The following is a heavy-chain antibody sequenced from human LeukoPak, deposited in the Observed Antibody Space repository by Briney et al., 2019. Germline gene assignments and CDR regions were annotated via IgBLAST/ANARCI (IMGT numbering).Heavy chain of an antibody. D-gene: IGHD6-13*01. J-gene: IGHJ5*02. CDR1: GFTFGDYA. CDR2: IRSKAYGGTT. CDR3: TRAAAGTMVGWFDP. Sequence: PGRSLRLSCTASGFTFGDYAMSWVRQAPGKGLEWVGFIRSKAYGGTTEYAASVKGRFTISRDDSKSIAYLQMNSLKTEDTAVYYCTRAAAGTMVGWFDPLGQGTLVTVSS. V-gene: IGHV3-49*04.